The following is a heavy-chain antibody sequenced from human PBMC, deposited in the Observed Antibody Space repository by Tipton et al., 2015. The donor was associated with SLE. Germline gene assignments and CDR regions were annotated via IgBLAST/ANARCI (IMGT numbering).Heavy chain of an antibody. CDR2: IYYTGDT. V-gene: IGHV4-31*03. CDR3: ARSGGYSTPFDF. D-gene: IGHD5-12*01. J-gene: IGHJ4*02. CDR1: GDSINSGANC. Sequence: LRLSCTVSGDSINSGANCWNWLRQRPGKGLEWIGYIYYTGDTRHNPSLQSRLAVSVDTSKNQFSLRLSSVTAADTAVYFCARSGGYSTPFDFWGQGSLVTVSS.